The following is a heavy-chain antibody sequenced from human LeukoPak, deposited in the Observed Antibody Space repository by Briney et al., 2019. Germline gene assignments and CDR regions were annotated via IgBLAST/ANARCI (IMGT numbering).Heavy chain of an antibody. J-gene: IGHJ4*02. CDR2: ISYDGSNK. V-gene: IGHV3-30*03. D-gene: IGHD4-17*01. Sequence: GGSLRLSCAASGFTFSSYWMSWVRQAPGKGLEWVAVISYDGSNKYYADSVKGRFTISRDNSKNTLYLQMNSLRAEDTAVYYCASSDTVTTTTGDYWGQGTLVTVSS. CDR1: GFTFSSYW. CDR3: ASSDTVTTTTGDY.